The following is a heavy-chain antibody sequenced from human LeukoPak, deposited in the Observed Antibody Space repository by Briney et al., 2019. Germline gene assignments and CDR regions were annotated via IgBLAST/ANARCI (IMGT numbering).Heavy chain of an antibody. CDR3: ARPQYSGSYARGPAGRGGAFDI. CDR1: GGSFSGYY. D-gene: IGHD1-26*01. Sequence: PSETLSLTCAVYGGSFSGYYWSWIRQPPGKGLEWIGEINHSGSTNYNPPLKSRVTISVDTSKNQFSLKLSSVTAADTAVYYCARPQYSGSYARGPAGRGGAFDIWGQGTMVTVSS. CDR2: INHSGST. V-gene: IGHV4-34*01. J-gene: IGHJ3*02.